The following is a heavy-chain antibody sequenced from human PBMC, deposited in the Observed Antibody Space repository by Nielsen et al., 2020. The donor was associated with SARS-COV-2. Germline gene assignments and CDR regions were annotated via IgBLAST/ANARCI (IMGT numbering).Heavy chain of an antibody. D-gene: IGHD4-17*01. J-gene: IGHJ4*02. Sequence: SLKISCAASGFTFDDYAMHWVRQAPGKGLEWVSGISWNSGSIGYADSVKGRFTISRDNAKNSLYLQMNSLRAEDTALYYCAKDLDGDSDYWGQGTLVTGSS. V-gene: IGHV3-9*01. CDR1: GFTFDDYA. CDR3: AKDLDGDSDY. CDR2: ISWNSGSI.